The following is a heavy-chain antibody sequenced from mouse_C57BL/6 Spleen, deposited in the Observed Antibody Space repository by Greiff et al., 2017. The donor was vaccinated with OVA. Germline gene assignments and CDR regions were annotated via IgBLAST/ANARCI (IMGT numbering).Heavy chain of an antibody. V-gene: IGHV1-82*01. J-gene: IGHJ2*01. CDR2: IYPGDGDT. CDR1: GYAFSSSW. Sequence: QVQLKQSGPELVKPGASVKISCKASGYAFSSSWMNWVKQRPGKGLEWIGRIYPGDGDTNYNGKFKGKATLTADKSSSTDYMQLSSLTSEDSAVYFCARPYYYSNSPLYYFDYWGQGTTLTVSS. CDR3: ARPYYYSNSPLYYFDY. D-gene: IGHD1-1*01.